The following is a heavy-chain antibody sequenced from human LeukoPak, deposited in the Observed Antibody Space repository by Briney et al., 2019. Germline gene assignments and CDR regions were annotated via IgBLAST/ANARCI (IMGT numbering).Heavy chain of an antibody. D-gene: IGHD6-19*01. Sequence: SETLSLTCTVSAGSISSSSYYWGWIRQPPGKGLEWIGSIYYSGSTYYNPSLKSRATISIDTSKNQFSLKLSSVTAADTAVYYCAREYTLYRSGWFLDYWGQGTVVTVSS. CDR3: AREYTLYRSGWFLDY. CDR2: IYYSGST. V-gene: IGHV4-39*07. CDR1: AGSISSSSYY. J-gene: IGHJ4*02.